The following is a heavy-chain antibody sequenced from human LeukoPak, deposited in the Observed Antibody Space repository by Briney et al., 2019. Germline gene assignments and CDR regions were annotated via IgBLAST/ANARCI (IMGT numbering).Heavy chain of an antibody. CDR2: IRAQSAKT. V-gene: IGHV1-18*01. Sequence: ASVRVSCRASGYTFSNYGISWVRQAPGQGLEWIGWIRAQSAKTQFAQKFQGRVTMTTDTSTSTAYMELRSLRFDDTAVYYCARDEAWGLEGITITADNWLGPWGQGTLVTVSS. J-gene: IGHJ5*02. CDR3: ARDEAWGLEGITITADNWLGP. CDR1: GYTFSNYG. D-gene: IGHD3-10*01.